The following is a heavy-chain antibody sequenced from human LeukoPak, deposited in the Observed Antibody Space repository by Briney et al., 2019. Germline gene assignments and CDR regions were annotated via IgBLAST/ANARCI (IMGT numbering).Heavy chain of an antibody. V-gene: IGHV4-34*01. Sequence: PSETLSLTCAVYGGSFSGFYWSWVRQPPGKGLEWIAEIHHGGSTKYNPSLKSRVTISLDTSKNQFSLRLSSVTAADTAVYYCARRYFDSLTEYFDFWGQGTLVTVSS. CDR1: GGSFSGFY. J-gene: IGHJ4*02. CDR2: IHHGGST. CDR3: ARRYFDSLTEYFDF. D-gene: IGHD3-9*01.